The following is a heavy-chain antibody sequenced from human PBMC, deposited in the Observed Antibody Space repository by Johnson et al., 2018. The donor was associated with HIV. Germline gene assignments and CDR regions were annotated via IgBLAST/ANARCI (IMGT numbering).Heavy chain of an antibody. CDR2: ISSSGNTI. J-gene: IGHJ3*02. V-gene: IGHV3-11*04. CDR1: GFTFSAYY. Sequence: VQLVESGGGLVKPGGSLRLSCAASGFTFSAYYISWIRQAPGKGLEWVSYISSSGNTIYYADSVKGRFTISRDNAKNSLYLQMNSLRVEDTAVYYCARDESGYDEGFDAFDIWGQGTMVTVSS. D-gene: IGHD5-12*01. CDR3: ARDESGYDEGFDAFDI.